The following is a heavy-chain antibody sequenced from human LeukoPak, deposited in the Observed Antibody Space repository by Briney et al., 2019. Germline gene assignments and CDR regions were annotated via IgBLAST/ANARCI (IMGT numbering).Heavy chain of an antibody. D-gene: IGHD3-22*01. V-gene: IGHV3-48*03. Sequence: GSLRLSCAASGFTFSSYEMNWVRQAPGKGLEWVSYISSRGTTIYDADSVKGRFTISRDNAKNSLNLQMNSLRAEDTAIYYCARAHYYDSSALDYWGQGTLVTVSS. CDR2: ISSRGTTI. J-gene: IGHJ4*02. CDR3: ARAHYYDSSALDY. CDR1: GFTFSSYE.